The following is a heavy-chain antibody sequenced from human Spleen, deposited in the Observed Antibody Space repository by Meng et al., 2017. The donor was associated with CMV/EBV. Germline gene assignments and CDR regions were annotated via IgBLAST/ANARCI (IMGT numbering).Heavy chain of an antibody. CDR1: GFTFSRSS. V-gene: IGHV3-21*01. Sequence: VGSLSLSCAASGFTFSRSSMNWVRQAPGKGLEWVSSISSRGSYIYYADSVKGRFTISRDNAKNSLYLQMNSLRAEDTAVYYCPRDLGSEGDYLGQGTLVTVSS. CDR3: PRDLGSEGDY. J-gene: IGHJ4*02. CDR2: ISSRGSYI.